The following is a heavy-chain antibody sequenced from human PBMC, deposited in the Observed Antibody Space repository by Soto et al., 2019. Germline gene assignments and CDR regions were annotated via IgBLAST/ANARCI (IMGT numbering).Heavy chain of an antibody. J-gene: IGHJ4*02. Sequence: QVQLQESGPGLVKPSGTLSLTCTVSGGSMTSSNWWNWVRQSPGKGLKWIGEAHHSGRTNYNSSLKSRVTISVDKSKNHFSLKLSSVTAADTAVYYCARSEATGLDHWGQGTLVTVSS. CDR1: GGSMTSSNW. CDR3: ARSEATGLDH. V-gene: IGHV4-4*02. CDR2: AHHSGRT. D-gene: IGHD1-26*01.